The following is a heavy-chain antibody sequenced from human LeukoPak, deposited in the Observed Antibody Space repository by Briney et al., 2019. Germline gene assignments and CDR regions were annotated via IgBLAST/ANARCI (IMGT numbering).Heavy chain of an antibody. V-gene: IGHV4-39*07. CDR3: ARDGGTAYCGGDCYSNWFDP. CDR1: GGSISSSSYY. J-gene: IGHJ5*02. CDR2: IYYSGST. D-gene: IGHD2-21*02. Sequence: PSETLSLTCTVSGGSISSSSYYWGWIRQPPGKGLEWIGSIYYSGSTYYNPSLKSRVTISVDTSKNQFSLKLSSVTAADTAVYYCARDGGTAYCGGDCYSNWFDPWGQGTLVTVSS.